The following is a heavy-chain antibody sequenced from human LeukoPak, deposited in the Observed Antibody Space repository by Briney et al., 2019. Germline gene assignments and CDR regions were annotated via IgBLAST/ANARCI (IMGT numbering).Heavy chain of an antibody. D-gene: IGHD3-16*01. V-gene: IGHV3-7*04. Sequence: PGGSLRLSCAASGFAFSSYWMAWVRQAPGKGLEWVANIKEDGSEIYYVDSVKGRLTISRDNAKNSLYLQMNNLRVEDTAVYYCARGVYDWGYWGQGTLVTVSS. CDR3: ARGVYDWGY. CDR1: GFAFSSYW. J-gene: IGHJ4*02. CDR2: IKEDGSEI.